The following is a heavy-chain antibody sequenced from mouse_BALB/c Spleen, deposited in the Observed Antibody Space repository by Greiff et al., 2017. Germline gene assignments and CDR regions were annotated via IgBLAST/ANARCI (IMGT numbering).Heavy chain of an antibody. CDR1: GFTFSSFG. CDR3: ARKAYGNYGYAMDY. CDR2: ISSGSSTI. D-gene: IGHD2-10*02. Sequence: EVHLVESGGGLVQPGGSRKLSCAASGFTFSSFGMHWVRQAPEKGLEWVAYISSGSSTIYYADTVKGRFTISRDNPKNTLFLQMTSLRSEDTAMYYCARKAYGNYGYAMDYWGQGTSVTVSS. V-gene: IGHV5-17*02. J-gene: IGHJ4*01.